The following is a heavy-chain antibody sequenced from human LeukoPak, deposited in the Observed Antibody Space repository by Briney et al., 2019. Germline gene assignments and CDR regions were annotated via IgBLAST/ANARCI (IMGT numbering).Heavy chain of an antibody. Sequence: PGGSLGLSCAASGFTFTDYWMHWVRQAPGKGLVWVSRISADGRMTDYEGSVKGRFTVSRDNAKNTLYLQMNRVRVEDTAVYYCARGGFTYGPATLGALDIWGQGTMVPVSS. J-gene: IGHJ3*02. CDR1: GFTFTDYW. CDR3: ARGGFTYGPATLGALDI. CDR2: ISADGRMT. D-gene: IGHD5-18*01. V-gene: IGHV3-74*01.